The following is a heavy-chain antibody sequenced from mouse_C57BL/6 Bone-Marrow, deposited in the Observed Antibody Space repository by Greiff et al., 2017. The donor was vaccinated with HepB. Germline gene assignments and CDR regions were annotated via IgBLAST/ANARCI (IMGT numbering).Heavy chain of an antibody. CDR2: IYPRSGNT. J-gene: IGHJ2*01. CDR3: ARHSYYGKDY. D-gene: IGHD2-1*01. V-gene: IGHV1-81*01. CDR1: GFTFTSYG. Sequence: QVQLQQSGAELARPGASVKLSCKASGFTFTSYGISWVKQRTGQGLEWIGEIYPRSGNTYYNEKFKGKATLTADKSSSTAYMELRSLTSEDSAVYFCARHSYYGKDYWGQGTTLTVSS.